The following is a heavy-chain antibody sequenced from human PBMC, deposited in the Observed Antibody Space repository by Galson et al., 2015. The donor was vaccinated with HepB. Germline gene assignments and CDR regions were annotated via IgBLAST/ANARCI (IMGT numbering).Heavy chain of an antibody. J-gene: IGHJ4*02. V-gene: IGHV5-10-1*01. CDR2: IDPSDSYT. CDR3: ARHVGYCSGGSCYSNDY. CDR1: GYTLTELS. D-gene: IGHD2-15*01. Sequence: KVSCKVSGYTLTELSVHWVRQAPGKGLEWMGRIDPSDSYTNYSPSFQGHVTISADKSISTAYLQWSSLKASDTAMYYCARHVGYCSGGSCYSNDYWGQGTLVTVSS.